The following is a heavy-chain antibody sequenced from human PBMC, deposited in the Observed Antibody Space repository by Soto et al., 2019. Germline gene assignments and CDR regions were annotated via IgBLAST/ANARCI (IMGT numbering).Heavy chain of an antibody. CDR3: ARGDYHDTSGPFSDAFDI. J-gene: IGHJ3*02. Sequence: GGSLRLSCAASGFTFSSYAMSWVRQAPGKGLEWVSYISSSSTSIYYADPVKGRFTISRDNAKKSLYLQMNSLRLDDTAVYYCARGDYHDTSGPFSDAFDIWGQGTMVTVSS. CDR2: ISSSSTSI. V-gene: IGHV3-48*04. D-gene: IGHD3-22*01. CDR1: GFTFSSYA.